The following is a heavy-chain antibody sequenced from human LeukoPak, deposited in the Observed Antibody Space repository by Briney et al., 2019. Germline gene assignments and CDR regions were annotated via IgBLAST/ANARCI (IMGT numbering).Heavy chain of an antibody. CDR2: ITDDATT. J-gene: IGHJ4*02. D-gene: IGHD1-26*01. Sequence: GSLRLSCAASGFTLSSALIHWVRKAPGTGLVWVSRITDDATTTYADSVKGRFTISRDNAKNILYLQMNSLRAEDTAVYYCVRDRVGPDYWGQGTLVTVSS. CDR3: VRDRVGPDY. V-gene: IGHV3-74*03. CDR1: GFTLSSAL.